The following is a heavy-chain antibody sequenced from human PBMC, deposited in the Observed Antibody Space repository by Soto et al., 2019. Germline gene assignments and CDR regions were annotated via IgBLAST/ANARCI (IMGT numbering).Heavy chain of an antibody. D-gene: IGHD2-2*02. CDR3: ARRRNTYYCDY. CDR1: GFTVSSNY. J-gene: IGHJ4*02. Sequence: GGSLRLSCAASGFTVSSNYMSWVRQAPGKGLEWVSVIYSGGSTYYADSVKGRFTISRDNSKNTLYLQMNSLRAEDTAVYYCARRRNTYYCDYWGQGSLVTVSS. CDR2: IYSGGST. V-gene: IGHV3-53*01.